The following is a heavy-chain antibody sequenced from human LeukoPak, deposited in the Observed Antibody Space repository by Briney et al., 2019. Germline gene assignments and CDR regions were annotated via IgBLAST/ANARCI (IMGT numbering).Heavy chain of an antibody. CDR1: GYTLTELS. V-gene: IGHV1-24*01. Sequence: ASVKVSCKVSGYTLTELSMHWVRQAPGKGLEWMGGFDPEDGETTYAQKFQGRVTMTEDTSTDTAYMELSSLRSEDTAVYYCATPSVAGTSDAFDIWGQGTMVTVSS. CDR3: ATPSVAGTSDAFDI. D-gene: IGHD6-19*01. J-gene: IGHJ3*02. CDR2: FDPEDGET.